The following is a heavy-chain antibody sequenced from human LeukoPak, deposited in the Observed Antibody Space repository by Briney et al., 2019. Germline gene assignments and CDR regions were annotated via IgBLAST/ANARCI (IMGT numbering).Heavy chain of an antibody. CDR1: GYSISSGYY. CDR2: IYHSGST. Sequence: PSETLSLTCTVSGYSISSGYYWGWIRQPPGKGLEWIGSIYHSGSTYYNPSLKSRVTISVDTSKNQFSLKLSSVTAADTAVYYCASDGPLPEGNYFDYWGQGTLVTVSS. CDR3: ASDGPLPEGNYFDY. D-gene: IGHD6-13*01. V-gene: IGHV4-38-2*02. J-gene: IGHJ4*02.